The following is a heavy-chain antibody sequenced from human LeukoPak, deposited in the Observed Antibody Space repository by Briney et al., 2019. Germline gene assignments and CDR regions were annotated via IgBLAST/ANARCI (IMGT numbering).Heavy chain of an antibody. CDR2: IIPILGIA. D-gene: IGHD3-22*01. CDR1: GGTFSSYA. V-gene: IGHV1-69*04. CDR3: ARDAYDSSGYYYGGTENWLDP. Sequence: SVKVSCKASGGTFSSYAISCVRQAPGQGLEWLGRIIPILGIANYAQKFQGRVTLTPDKSPSTAYMEMSSLRSEDTAVYYCARDAYDSSGYYYGGTENWLDPWGQGTLVTVSS. J-gene: IGHJ5*02.